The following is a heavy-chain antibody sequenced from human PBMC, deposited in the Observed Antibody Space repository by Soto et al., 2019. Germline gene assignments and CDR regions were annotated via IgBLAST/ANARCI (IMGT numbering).Heavy chain of an antibody. D-gene: IGHD3-10*01. CDR1: EFTFSTYE. V-gene: IGHV3-23*01. J-gene: IGHJ4*02. CDR3: ARGSTDSYPGSRIFDF. Sequence: GGSLRLSCVASEFTFSTYEMNWVRQSPGEGLEWVSTITDSGGDAKYADSVRGRFAISRDNSKKTLYLQMSSLTAEDSAIYYCARGSTDSYPGSRIFDFWGRGTLVTVSS. CDR2: ITDSGGDA.